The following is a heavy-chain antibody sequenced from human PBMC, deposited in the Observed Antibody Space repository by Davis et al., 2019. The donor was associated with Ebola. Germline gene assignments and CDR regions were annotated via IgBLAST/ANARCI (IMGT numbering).Heavy chain of an antibody. Sequence: GESLKISCAASGFTFSSYAMHWVRQAPGKGLEWVAVISYDGSNKYYADSVKGRFTISRDNAKNSLFLQMNSLRAEDTAIYYCAREGGGEFDYWGQGTLVTVSS. CDR3: AREGGGEFDY. CDR2: ISYDGSNK. J-gene: IGHJ4*02. V-gene: IGHV3-30-3*01. CDR1: GFTFSSYA. D-gene: IGHD2-21*01.